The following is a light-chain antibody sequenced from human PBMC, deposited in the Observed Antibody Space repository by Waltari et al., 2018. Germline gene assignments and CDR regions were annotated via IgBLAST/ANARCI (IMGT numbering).Light chain of an antibody. Sequence: EIVLTQSPGTLSLSPGERATLSCRASRSVSRTYLAWYQQKPGQAPRLLIYATSSRATGIPARFSGSGSGTDFTLTISSLEPEDFAVYYCQHRDHWPPDATFGPGTKVDI. V-gene: IGKV3D-20*02. CDR1: RSVSRTY. J-gene: IGKJ3*01. CDR2: ATS. CDR3: QHRDHWPPDAT.